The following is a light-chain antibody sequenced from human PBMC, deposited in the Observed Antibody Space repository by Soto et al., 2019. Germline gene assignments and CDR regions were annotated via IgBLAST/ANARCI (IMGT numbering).Light chain of an antibody. CDR3: QQYYSYPQT. V-gene: IGKV1-8*01. CDR2: AAS. CDR1: QGISSY. Sequence: AIRMTQSPSSFSASTGDRVTITCRASQGISSYLAWYQRKPGKAPKLLIYAASTLQSGVPSRFSGSGSGTDFTLTISCLQSEDFATYYCQQYYSYPQTFGPGTKVDIK. J-gene: IGKJ3*01.